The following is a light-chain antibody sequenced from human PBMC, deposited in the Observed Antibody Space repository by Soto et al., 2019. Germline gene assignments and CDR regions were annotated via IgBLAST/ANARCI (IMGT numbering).Light chain of an antibody. Sequence: EIVLTQSPGTLSLSPGERATLSCRASQSVSSSYLAWYQQKPGQAPRLLIYGASSRATGIPDRFSGSGSGTDFTLTISRLEPEDFAVYYCQQYGNSPPVTFGRGTKVDIK. CDR1: QSVSSSY. CDR2: GAS. CDR3: QQYGNSPPVT. V-gene: IGKV3-20*01. J-gene: IGKJ3*01.